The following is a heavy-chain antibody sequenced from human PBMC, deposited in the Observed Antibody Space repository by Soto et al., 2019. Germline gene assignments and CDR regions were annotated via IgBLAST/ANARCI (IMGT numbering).Heavy chain of an antibody. Sequence: PSETLSLTCAVYGGSFSGYYWSWIRQPPGKGLEWIGEINHSGSTNYNPSLKSRVTISVDTSKNQFSLKLSSVTAADTAVYYCARGRRTVESDYWGQGTLVTVST. V-gene: IGHV4-34*01. J-gene: IGHJ4*02. CDR1: GGSFSGYY. CDR2: INHSGST. CDR3: ARGRRTVESDY.